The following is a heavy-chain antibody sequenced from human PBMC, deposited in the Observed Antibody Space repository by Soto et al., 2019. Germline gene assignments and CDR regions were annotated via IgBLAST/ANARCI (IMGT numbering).Heavy chain of an antibody. CDR3: ARGPEYSSGADYYGMDV. J-gene: IGHJ6*02. CDR1: FYTFTIYC. D-gene: IGHD6-19*01. CDR2: ISAYNGNT. Sequence: SVKFSCNASFYTFTIYCISWVRQAPGQWLEWMGWISAYNGNTNYSQKLQGRVTMTTDTSTSTAYMELRSLRSDDTAVYYCARGPEYSSGADYYGMDVWGQGTTVTVSS. V-gene: IGHV1-18*04.